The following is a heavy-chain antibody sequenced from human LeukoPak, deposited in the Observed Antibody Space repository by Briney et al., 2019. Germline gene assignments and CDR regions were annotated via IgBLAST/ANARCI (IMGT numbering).Heavy chain of an antibody. CDR2: INYSGTT. CDR1: GGSISSSY. D-gene: IGHD6-19*01. Sequence: SETLSLTCTVSGGSISSSYWSWIRQPPGKGLEWIGYINYSGTTNYNPSLKSRLTISVDTSKNQFSLKLTSVTAADTAVYFCAGGRQWLAFDYWGQGTLVTVSS. J-gene: IGHJ4*02. CDR3: AGGRQWLAFDY. V-gene: IGHV4-59*01.